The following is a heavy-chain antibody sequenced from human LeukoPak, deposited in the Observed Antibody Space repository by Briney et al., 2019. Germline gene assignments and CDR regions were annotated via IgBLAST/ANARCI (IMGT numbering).Heavy chain of an antibody. CDR1: GFTFSSYG. J-gene: IGHJ4*02. D-gene: IGHD3-9*01. Sequence: PGGSLRLSCAASGFTFSSYGMHWVRQAPGKGLEWVAFIRYDGSNKYYADSVKGRFTISRDNSKNTLYLQMNSLRAEDTAVYYCAKNMDILTGYLWSLDYWGQGTLVTVSS. CDR3: AKNMDILTGYLWSLDY. V-gene: IGHV3-30*02. CDR2: IRYDGSNK.